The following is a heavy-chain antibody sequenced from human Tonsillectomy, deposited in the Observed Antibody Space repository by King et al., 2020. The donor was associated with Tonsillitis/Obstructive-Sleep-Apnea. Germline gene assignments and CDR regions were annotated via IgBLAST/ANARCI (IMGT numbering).Heavy chain of an antibody. J-gene: IGHJ4*02. CDR1: GFTFTSSA. V-gene: IGHV1-58*02. CDR3: AAISPYCSSTSCSNFDY. D-gene: IGHD2-2*01. Sequence: QLVQSGPEVKKPGTSVKVSCKASGFTFTSSAMQWVRQARGQRLEWIGWIVVGSGNTNYAQKFQERVTITRDMSTSTAYMELSSLRSEDTAVYYCAAISPYCSSTSCSNFDYWGQGTLVTVSS. CDR2: IVVGSGNT.